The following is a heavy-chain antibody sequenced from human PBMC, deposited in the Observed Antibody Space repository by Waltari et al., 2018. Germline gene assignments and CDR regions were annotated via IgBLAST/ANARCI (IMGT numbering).Heavy chain of an antibody. J-gene: IGHJ4*02. D-gene: IGHD1-26*01. CDR1: GGPFSSYG. V-gene: IGHV1-69*06. CDR2: IIPCLNTP. Sequence: QVQLVQSGAEVKTPGSSVKVSCQASGGPFSSYGISWVRQAPGQGLEGMGGGWGGQARGEGLGWMGGIIPCLNTPKYEPRFQGRVTFTADISTSTAYLELSGLRSDDTAVYFCAREGGELLLDFWGQGTLVTVSS. CDR3: AREGGELLLDF.